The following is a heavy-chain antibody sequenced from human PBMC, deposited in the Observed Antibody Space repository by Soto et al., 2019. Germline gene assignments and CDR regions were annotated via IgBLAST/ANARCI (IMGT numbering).Heavy chain of an antibody. Sequence: PGGSLRLSCAASGFTFNTYAMNWVRQAPGKGPEWVSGVGGGGGNTYYADSVKGRFTISRDNSKNTVYLQMNSLRAEDTAVYYCAKAYRVASITPFDFWGQGTQVTVSS. CDR1: GFTFNTYA. CDR3: AKAYRVASITPFDF. V-gene: IGHV3-23*01. D-gene: IGHD3-3*01. CDR2: VGGGGGNT. J-gene: IGHJ4*02.